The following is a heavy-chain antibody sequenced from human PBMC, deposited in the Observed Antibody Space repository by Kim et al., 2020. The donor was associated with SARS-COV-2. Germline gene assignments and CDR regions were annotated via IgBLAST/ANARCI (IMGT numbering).Heavy chain of an antibody. CDR3: AKAPADGYYYY. CDR2: IWYDGSNK. V-gene: IGHV3-33*06. Sequence: GGSLRLSCAASGFTFSNYGMHWVRQAPGKGLEWVAVIWYDGSNKYYADSVKGRFTISRDNSKNTLYLQMNSLRAEDTAVYYCAKAPADGYYYYWGQGTLVTVSS. CDR1: GFTFSNYG. J-gene: IGHJ4*02. D-gene: IGHD4-17*01.